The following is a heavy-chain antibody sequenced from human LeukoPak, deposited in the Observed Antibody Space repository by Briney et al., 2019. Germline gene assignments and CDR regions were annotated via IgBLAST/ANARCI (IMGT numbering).Heavy chain of an antibody. J-gene: IGHJ4*02. Sequence: PGGSLRLSCVASGFTFSTSWMTWVRQAPGKGLEWVANIRKDGREIHYVDSVKGRFTISRDNTKNSLYLQMNSLRAEDTAVYYCAKGRLEPLYFDFWGQGTLVTVSS. D-gene: IGHD1-1*01. V-gene: IGHV3-7*03. CDR3: AKGRLEPLYFDF. CDR1: GFTFSTSW. CDR2: IRKDGREI.